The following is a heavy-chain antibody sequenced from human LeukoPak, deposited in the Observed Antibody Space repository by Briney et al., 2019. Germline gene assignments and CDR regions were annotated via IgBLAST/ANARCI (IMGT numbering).Heavy chain of an antibody. V-gene: IGHV3-23*01. CDR2: ISGSGGST. Sequence: GGSLRLSCAASGFTFSSYAMSWVRQAPGKGLEWVSAISGSGGSTYYADSVKGRFTISRDNSKNTLYLQMNSLRAEDTAVYYCARIMDLIGVHFDFWGQGTLVTVSS. CDR3: ARIMDLIGVHFDF. J-gene: IGHJ4*02. D-gene: IGHD2-21*01. CDR1: GFTFSSYA.